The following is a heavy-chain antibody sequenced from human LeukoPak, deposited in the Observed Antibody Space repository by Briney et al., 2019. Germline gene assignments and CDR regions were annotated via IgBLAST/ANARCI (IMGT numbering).Heavy chain of an antibody. CDR1: GFTFSDNY. D-gene: IGHD6-19*01. CDR2: IRSSGSTI. Sequence: GGSLRLSCAASGFTFSDNYMSWIRQAPGKGLEWISYIRSSGSTIYYADSVKGRFTISRDNARNSLYLQMNSLRAEDTAIYYCARGNSAWYHFDYWGQGTLVTVSS. CDR3: ARGNSAWYHFDY. V-gene: IGHV3-11*04. J-gene: IGHJ4*02.